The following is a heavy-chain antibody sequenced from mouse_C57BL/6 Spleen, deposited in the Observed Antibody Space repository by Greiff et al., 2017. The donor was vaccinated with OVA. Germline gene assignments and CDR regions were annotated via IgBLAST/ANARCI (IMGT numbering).Heavy chain of an antibody. J-gene: IGHJ3*01. D-gene: IGHD2-4*01. Sequence: QVQLKQSGAELVKPGASVKISCKASGYAFSSYWMNWVKQRPGKGLEWIGQIYPGDGDTNYNGKFKGKATLTADKSSSTAYMQLSSLTSEDSAVYFCARSDDYSWFAYWGQGTLVTVSA. CDR1: GYAFSSYW. V-gene: IGHV1-80*01. CDR2: IYPGDGDT. CDR3: ARSDDYSWFAY.